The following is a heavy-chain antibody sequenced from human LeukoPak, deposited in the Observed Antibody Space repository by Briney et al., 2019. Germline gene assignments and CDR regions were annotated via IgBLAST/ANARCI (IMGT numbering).Heavy chain of an antibody. CDR2: IYYSGST. D-gene: IGHD5-12*01. CDR1: GDSISSSSYY. V-gene: IGHV4-39*01. Sequence: SEPLSLTCTVSGDSISSSSYYWGWIRQPPGKGLEWMGSIYYSGSTYYNPSLKSRVTVSVDTSKNQFSLKLTSVTAADTAVYYCARGGWIYSYWGQGTLVTVS. J-gene: IGHJ4*02. CDR3: ARGGWIYSY.